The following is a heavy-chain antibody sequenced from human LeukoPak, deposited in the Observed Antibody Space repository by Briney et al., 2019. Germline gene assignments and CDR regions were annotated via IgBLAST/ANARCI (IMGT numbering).Heavy chain of an antibody. CDR2: IYYSGST. V-gene: IGHV4-59*01. Sequence: SETLSLTXTVSGGSICSYYWSWIRQSPGKGLEWLGYIYYSGSTNYNPSLKSRVTISVDTSKNQFSLKLSSVTAADTAVYYCARDSSSGSNWFDPWGQGTLVTVSS. D-gene: IGHD3-22*01. CDR3: ARDSSSGSNWFDP. CDR1: GGSICSYY. J-gene: IGHJ5*02.